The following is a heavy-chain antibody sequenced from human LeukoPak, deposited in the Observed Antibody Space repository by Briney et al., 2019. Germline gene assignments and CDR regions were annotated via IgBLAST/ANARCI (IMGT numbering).Heavy chain of an antibody. CDR2: MNPKSGGT. CDR3: AEMADGAFGV. Sequence: ASVKVSCKASGDTFSGYYVHWVRQALGQGLEWMGWMNPKSGGTNYAQKFQGRVTMTREMSISTAYMELSRLRSDDTAVYYCAEMADGAFGVWGQGTMVTVSS. J-gene: IGHJ3*01. V-gene: IGHV1-2*02. CDR1: GDTFSGYY. D-gene: IGHD2-8*01.